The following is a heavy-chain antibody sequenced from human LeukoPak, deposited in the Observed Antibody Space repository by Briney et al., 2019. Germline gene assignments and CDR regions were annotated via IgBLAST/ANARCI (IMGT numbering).Heavy chain of an antibody. J-gene: IGHJ4*02. CDR2: ISNDGSRK. CDR3: ARDRAWNYFDY. D-gene: IGHD3-3*01. CDR1: GFTFSRHG. V-gene: IGHV3-30*03. Sequence: QPGRSLRLSCAPSGFTFSRHGMHWVRLAPGKGLEWVAIISNDGSRKYYAHSVEGRFTISRDNSKNTLYLQMDSLRAEDTAVYYCARDRAWNYFDYWGQGTLVTVSS.